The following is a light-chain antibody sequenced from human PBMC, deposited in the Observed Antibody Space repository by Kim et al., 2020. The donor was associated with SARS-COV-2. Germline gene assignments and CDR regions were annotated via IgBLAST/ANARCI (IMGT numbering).Light chain of an antibody. CDR3: QQYDSSVWT. Sequence: SPGEGPPLSCRASQSVNGRFLAWYQQKPGQAPRLLIYGASTRATGIPDRFSGSGSGTDFTLTISRLEPEDFAMYYCQQYDSSVWTFGQGTKVDIK. CDR2: GAS. J-gene: IGKJ1*01. CDR1: QSVNGRF. V-gene: IGKV3-20*01.